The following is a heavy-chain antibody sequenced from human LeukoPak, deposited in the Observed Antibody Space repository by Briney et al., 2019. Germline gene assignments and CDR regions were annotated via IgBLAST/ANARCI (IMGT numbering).Heavy chain of an antibody. V-gene: IGHV3-66*01. CDR2: ISGDGTT. CDR1: GFAVTSNY. J-gene: IGHJ4*02. Sequence: PGGSLRLSCAASGFAVTSNYMSWVRQAPGKGLEWVSVISGDGTTYYADSVKGRCTISRDISKNTLHLQMNSLRAEDTAVYYCARDLGGLIDYWGQGTLVTASS. CDR3: ARDLGGLIDY. D-gene: IGHD3-16*01.